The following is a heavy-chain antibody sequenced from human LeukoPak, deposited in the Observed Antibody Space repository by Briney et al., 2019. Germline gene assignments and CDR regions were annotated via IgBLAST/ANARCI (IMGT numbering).Heavy chain of an antibody. D-gene: IGHD2-2*02. CDR3: ARDDRIQAAINYCYYGMDV. J-gene: IGHJ6*02. CDR2: ISAYNGNT. CDR1: GYTFTSYV. V-gene: IGHV1-18*01. Sequence: ASVKVSCKASGYTFTSYVISWVRQAPGQGLEWMGWISAYNGNTNYAQKLQGRDTMTTDTSTSTAYMELRSLRSDDTAVYYCARDDRIQAAINYCYYGMDVWGQGNTVTVSS.